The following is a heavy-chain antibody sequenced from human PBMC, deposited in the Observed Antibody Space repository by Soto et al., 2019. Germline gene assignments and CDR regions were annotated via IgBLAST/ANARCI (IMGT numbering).Heavy chain of an antibody. J-gene: IGHJ6*02. CDR3: ARGGGKGSYGDSGYYYYGMDV. CDR1: GDSVSSNSAA. D-gene: IGHD4-17*01. V-gene: IGHV6-1*01. CDR2: TYYRSKWYN. Sequence: PSQTLSLTCAISGDSVSSNSAAWNWISQSPSRCLGWLGRTYYRSKWYNDYAVSVKSRITINPDTSKNQFSLQLNSVTPEDTAVYYCARGGGKGSYGDSGYYYYGMDVWGQGTTVTVSS.